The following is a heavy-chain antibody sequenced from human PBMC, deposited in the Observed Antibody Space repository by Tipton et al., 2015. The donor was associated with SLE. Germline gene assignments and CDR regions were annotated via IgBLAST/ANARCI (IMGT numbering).Heavy chain of an antibody. CDR3: GGRITMIAPFDY. V-gene: IGHV4-34*01. J-gene: IGHJ4*02. CDR2: INHNGSP. D-gene: IGHD3-22*01. Sequence: TLSLTCAVYGGSFSGYYWTWIRQPPGQGLEWIGEINHNGSPNYNPSLKSRVTISVDTSKNQFSLKLSSVTAADTAVYYCGGRITMIAPFDYWGQGSLVTVSS. CDR1: GGSFSGYY.